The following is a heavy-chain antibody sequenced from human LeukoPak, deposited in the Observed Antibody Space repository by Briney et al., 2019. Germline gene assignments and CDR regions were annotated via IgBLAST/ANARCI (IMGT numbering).Heavy chain of an antibody. J-gene: IGHJ4*02. CDR3: AKEVAYGPNPKYYFDY. CDR1: GFTFSSYG. CDR2: IRYDGSNK. Sequence: PGGSLRLSCAASGFTFSSYGMHWVRQAPGKGLEWLAFIRYDGSNKYYADSVKGRFTISRDNSKNTLYLQMNSLRAEDTAVYYCAKEVAYGPNPKYYFDYWGQGTLVTVSS. V-gene: IGHV3-30*02. D-gene: IGHD3-10*01.